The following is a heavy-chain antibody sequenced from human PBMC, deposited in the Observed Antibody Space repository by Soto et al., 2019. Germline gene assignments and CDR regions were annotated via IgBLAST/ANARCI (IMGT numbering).Heavy chain of an antibody. CDR1: GGSISSGGYY. Sequence: QVQLQESGPGLVKPSQTLSLTCTVSGGSISSGGYYWSWIRQHPEKGLEWIGYIYYSGSTYYNPSLKSRVTISVDTSKNQFSLKLSSVTAADTAVYYCARVNDDGDLTHDAFDIWGQGTMVTVSS. D-gene: IGHD4-17*01. CDR3: ARVNDDGDLTHDAFDI. J-gene: IGHJ3*02. CDR2: IYYSGST. V-gene: IGHV4-31*03.